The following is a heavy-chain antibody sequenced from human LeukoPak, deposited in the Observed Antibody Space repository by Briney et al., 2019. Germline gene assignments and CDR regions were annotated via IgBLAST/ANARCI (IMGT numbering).Heavy chain of an antibody. J-gene: IGHJ4*02. Sequence: ASVKVSCKASGYKFSNYGISWVRQAPGQGLEWMGWISPYNGNTIYAQKLQGRVTMTTDTSTSTAYMELRSLRSDDTAVYYCARGSPPRVYYDRSGYYSYYFDYWGQGTLVTVSS. CDR1: GYKFSNYG. V-gene: IGHV1-18*01. CDR2: ISPYNGNT. CDR3: ARGSPPRVYYDRSGYYSYYFDY. D-gene: IGHD3-22*01.